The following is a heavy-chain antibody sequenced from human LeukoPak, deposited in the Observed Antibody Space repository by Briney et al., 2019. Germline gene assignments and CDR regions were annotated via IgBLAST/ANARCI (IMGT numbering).Heavy chain of an antibody. CDR2: IRQEGTEK. D-gene: IGHD3-10*01. J-gene: IGHJ4*02. V-gene: IGHV3-7*01. Sequence: GGYLRLSCAASGFSFSSYWMSWVRQGPGKGLEWVATIRQEGTEKYYVNSVSGRFTISRDSAKNSLFLQISSLSAEDTAMFYCVRSSRESIYAYGGVFDYWGQGTLVTVSS. CDR3: VRSSRESIYAYGGVFDY. CDR1: GFSFSSYW.